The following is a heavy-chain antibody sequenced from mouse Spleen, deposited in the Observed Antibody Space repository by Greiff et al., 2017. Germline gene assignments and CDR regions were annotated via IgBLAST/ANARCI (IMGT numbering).Heavy chain of an antibody. CDR3: ARTYGNYGSWFAY. D-gene: IGHD2-1*01. CDR1: GYTFTSYW. Sequence: QVQLKESGAELVMPGASVKLSCKASGYTFTSYWMHWVKQRPGQGLEWIGEIDPSDSYTNYNQKFKGKATLTVDKSSSTAYMQLSSLTSEDSAVYYCARTYGNYGSWFAYWGQGTLVTVSA. J-gene: IGHJ3*01. CDR2: IDPSDSYT. V-gene: IGHV1-69*01.